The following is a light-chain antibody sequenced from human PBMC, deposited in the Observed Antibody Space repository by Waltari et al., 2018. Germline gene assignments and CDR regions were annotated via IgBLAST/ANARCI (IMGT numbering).Light chain of an antibody. CDR2: GKN. V-gene: IGLV3-19*01. CDR1: SLTPSY. J-gene: IGLJ2*01. CDR3: HSRDSSGDVL. Sequence: SSELTQDPAVSVALGQTVRTTCPGASLTPSYVSWFHQKPGQAPALVIYGKNNRPSGIPDRFSASSSGSTASLTIIGAQAEDEADYYCHSRDSSGDVLIGGGTKLTVV.